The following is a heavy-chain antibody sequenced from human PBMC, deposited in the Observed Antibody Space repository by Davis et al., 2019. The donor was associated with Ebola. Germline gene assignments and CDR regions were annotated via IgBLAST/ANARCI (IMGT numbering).Heavy chain of an antibody. CDR2: IYTSGST. CDR3: ARGSMHVTGTTRWYFDL. V-gene: IGHV4-4*07. D-gene: IGHD1-7*01. CDR1: GGSISSYY. Sequence: PSETLSLTCTVSGGSISSYYWSWIRQPAGKGLEWIGRIYTSGSTNYNPSLKSRVTISVDTSKNQFSLKLSSVTAADTAVYYCARGSMHVTGTTRWYFDLWGRGTLVTVSS. J-gene: IGHJ2*01.